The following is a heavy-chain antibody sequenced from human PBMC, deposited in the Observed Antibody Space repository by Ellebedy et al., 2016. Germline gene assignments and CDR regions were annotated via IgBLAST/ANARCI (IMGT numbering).Heavy chain of an antibody. CDR3: ARVARYCSSTSCPLAN. CDR2: IIPIFGTA. CDR1: GYTFTYRY. Sequence: SVKVSCXASGYTFTYRYLHWVRQAPGQALEWMGGIIPIFGTANYAQKFQGRVTITADESTSTAYMELSSLRSEDTAVYYCARVARYCSSTSCPLANWGQGTLVTVSS. V-gene: IGHV1-69*13. J-gene: IGHJ4*02. D-gene: IGHD2-2*01.